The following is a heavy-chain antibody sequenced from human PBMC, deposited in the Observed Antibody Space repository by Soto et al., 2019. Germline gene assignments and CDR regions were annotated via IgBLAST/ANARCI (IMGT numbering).Heavy chain of an antibody. Sequence: VQLVESGGGLVKPGGSLRLSCAASGFTFSSYSMNWVRQAPGKGLEWVSSISSSSSYIYYADSVKGRFTISRDNAKNSLYLQMNSLRAEDTAVYYCASDIVVVPAATNDAFDIWGQGTMVTVSS. CDR1: GFTFSSYS. D-gene: IGHD2-2*01. V-gene: IGHV3-21*01. CDR2: ISSSSSYI. J-gene: IGHJ3*02. CDR3: ASDIVVVPAATNDAFDI.